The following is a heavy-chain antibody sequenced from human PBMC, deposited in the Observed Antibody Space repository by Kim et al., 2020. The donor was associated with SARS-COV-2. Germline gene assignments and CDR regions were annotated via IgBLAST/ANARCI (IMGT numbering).Heavy chain of an antibody. CDR3: ARGGWALGIQLRFRDWFDP. D-gene: IGHD5-18*01. CDR2: INPNSGGT. Sequence: ASVKVSCKASGYTFTGYYMHWVRQAPGQGLEWMGRINPNSGGTNYAQKFQGRVTMTRDTSISTAYMELSRLRSDDTAVYYCARGGWALGIQLRFRDWFDPWGQGALVTVSS. CDR1: GYTFTGYY. V-gene: IGHV1-2*06. J-gene: IGHJ5*02.